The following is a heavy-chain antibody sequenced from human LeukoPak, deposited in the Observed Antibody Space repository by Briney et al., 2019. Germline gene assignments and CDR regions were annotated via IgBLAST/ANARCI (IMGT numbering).Heavy chain of an antibody. J-gene: IGHJ4*02. D-gene: IGHD5-18*01. V-gene: IGHV1-18*01. Sequence: ASVKVSCKASGYTFTSYGISWVRQAPGQGLEWMGWISAYNGNTNYAQKLQGRVTITTDTSTSTAYMELRSLRSDDTAVYYCARGRGEGYSYGRYYFDYWGQGTLVTVSS. CDR3: ARGRGEGYSYGRYYFDY. CDR1: GYTFTSYG. CDR2: ISAYNGNT.